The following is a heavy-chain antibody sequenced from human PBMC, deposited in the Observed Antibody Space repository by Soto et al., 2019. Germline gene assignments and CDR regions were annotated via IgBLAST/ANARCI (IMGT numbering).Heavy chain of an antibody. CDR3: ARVSDSGYDDFAY. D-gene: IGHD3-22*01. CDR1: GGTISDYD. Sequence: SETMCLTCTVSGGTISDYDWGWIRQPPGKGLEWIGYIYYSGSTNYNPSLKSRVTISVDTSKNQFSLKLSSVTAADTAVYYCARVSDSGYDDFAYWGQGTLVTVSS. CDR2: IYYSGST. J-gene: IGHJ4*02. V-gene: IGHV4-59*01.